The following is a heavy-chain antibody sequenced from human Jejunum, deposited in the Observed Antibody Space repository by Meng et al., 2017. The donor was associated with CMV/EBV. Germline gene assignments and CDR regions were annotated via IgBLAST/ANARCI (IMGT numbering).Heavy chain of an antibody. J-gene: IGHJ4*02. Sequence: SGITFSNYWMHWVRQGPGKGLVWVSRIKSDGSGTTYADSVKGRFTVSRDNAKNTLYLQMDSLRAEDTAVYYCVRGGGGSYYGFRWGRGTLVTVSA. D-gene: IGHD3/OR15-3a*01. V-gene: IGHV3-74*01. CDR1: GITFSNYW. CDR2: IKSDGSGT. CDR3: VRGGGGSYYGFR.